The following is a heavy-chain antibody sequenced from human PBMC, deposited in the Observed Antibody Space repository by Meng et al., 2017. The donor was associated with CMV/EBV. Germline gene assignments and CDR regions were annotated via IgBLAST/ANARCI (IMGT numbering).Heavy chain of an antibody. CDR1: GGTFSSYA. J-gene: IGHJ2*01. Sequence: QGQLVQAGGGVKKPGSSVKVSCKASGGTFSSYAISWVRQAPGQGLEWMGGIIPIFGTANYAQKFQGRVTITADESTSTAYMELSSLRSEDTAVYYCAREVDDYGDGWYFDLWGRGTLVTVSS. CDR2: IIPIFGTA. CDR3: AREVDDYGDGWYFDL. D-gene: IGHD4-17*01. V-gene: IGHV1-69*12.